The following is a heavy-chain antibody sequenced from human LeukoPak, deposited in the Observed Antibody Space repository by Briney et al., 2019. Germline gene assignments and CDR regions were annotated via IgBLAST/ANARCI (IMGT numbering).Heavy chain of an antibody. CDR1: GFTFSSYS. J-gene: IGHJ3*02. V-gene: IGHV3-21*01. CDR2: ISSSSSYI. Sequence: GGSLRLSCAASGFTFSSYSMNWVRQAPGEGLEWVSSISSSSSYIYYADSVKGRFTISRDNAKNSLYLQMNSLRAEDTAVYYCARLGYCSSTSCYKFGAFDIWGQGTMVTVSS. D-gene: IGHD2-2*02. CDR3: ARLGYCSSTSCYKFGAFDI.